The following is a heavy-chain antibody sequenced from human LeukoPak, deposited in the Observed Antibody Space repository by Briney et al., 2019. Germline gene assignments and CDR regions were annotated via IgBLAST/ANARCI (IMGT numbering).Heavy chain of an antibody. V-gene: IGHV3-11*06. D-gene: IGHD2-2*01. CDR1: GFTFSDYY. CDR3: ARDFGRTSDWQPRLYYGMDV. CDR2: ISSSSSYT. Sequence: PGGSLRLSCAASGFTFSDYYMSWIRQAPGKGLEGVSYISSSSSYTNYADSVKGRFTISRDNAKNSLSLQMHSLRAEDTAVYYCARDFGRTSDWQPRLYYGMDVWGQGTTVTVSS. J-gene: IGHJ6*02.